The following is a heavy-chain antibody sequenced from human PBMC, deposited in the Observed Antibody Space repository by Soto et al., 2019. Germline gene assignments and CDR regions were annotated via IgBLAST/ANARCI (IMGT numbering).Heavy chain of an antibody. CDR1: GFVFSSYA. CDR2: ISGSGTTA. J-gene: IGHJ3*02. V-gene: IGHV3-23*01. D-gene: IGHD3-10*02. Sequence: EVQLLESGGGLVQPGGSLRLSCAASGFVFSSYAMSWVRQAPGKGLEWVSAISGSGTTAYYADSVKGRFIFSRDNPKNTMYLHINSLRAEDTAVYFCVKTAVGLFSAFEIWGQGTVVTVSS. CDR3: VKTAVGLFSAFEI.